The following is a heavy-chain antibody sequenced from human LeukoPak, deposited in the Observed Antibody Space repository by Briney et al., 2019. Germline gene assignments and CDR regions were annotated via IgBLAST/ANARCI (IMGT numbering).Heavy chain of an antibody. CDR3: AREGSGSFRGAFDI. V-gene: IGHV1-18*01. CDR2: ISGYNGHT. CDR1: GYTFTNYG. D-gene: IGHD1-26*01. J-gene: IGHJ3*02. Sequence: ASVKVSCKASGYTFTNYGISWVRQAPGQGLEWMGWISGYNGHTNYAQKLQGRVTMTTDTSTSTAYMELRSLRSDDTAVYYCAREGSGSFRGAFDIWGQGTMVTVSS.